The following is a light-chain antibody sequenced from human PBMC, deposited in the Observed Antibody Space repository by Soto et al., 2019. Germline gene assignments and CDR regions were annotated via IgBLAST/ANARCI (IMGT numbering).Light chain of an antibody. CDR3: NSYTSSTAYV. Sequence: QSVLTQPASVSGSPGQSVTISCTGTSSDVGAYNYVSWYQLHPGKAPKLIIYEVSNRPSGVSNRFSGSKSGNTASLTISGLQAEDDADYYCNSYTSSTAYVFGTGTKVTVL. J-gene: IGLJ1*01. CDR1: SSDVGAYNY. CDR2: EVS. V-gene: IGLV2-14*01.